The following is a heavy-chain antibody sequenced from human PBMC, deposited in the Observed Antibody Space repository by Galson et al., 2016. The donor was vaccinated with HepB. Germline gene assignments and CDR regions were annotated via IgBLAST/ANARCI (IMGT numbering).Heavy chain of an antibody. J-gene: IGHJ5*02. CDR1: GGSFIGYY. D-gene: IGHD1-1*01. V-gene: IGHV4-34*01. Sequence: SETLSLTCGVSGGSFIGYYWVWIRQPPGQGLEWIGEVYYNGATDYSPALASRVTISLDTSKNQISLNLTSVTAADTATYYCARRRRTLNTINWPHKVPTWFDPWGQGTLVTVSS. CDR2: VYYNGAT. CDR3: ARRRRTLNTINWPHKVPTWFDP.